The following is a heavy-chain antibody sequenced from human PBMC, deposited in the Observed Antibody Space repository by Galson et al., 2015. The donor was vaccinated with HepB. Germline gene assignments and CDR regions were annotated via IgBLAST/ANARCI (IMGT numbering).Heavy chain of an antibody. CDR1: GFIFNNAW. CDR2: IKRKGDGGKT. D-gene: IGHD1-7*01. CDR3: ATDLGITGTTARAEFFQH. V-gene: IGHV3-15*01. J-gene: IGHJ1*01. Sequence: SLRLSCAASGFIFNNAWMSWVRQAPGKGLEWVGRIKRKGDGGKTDYAEPVKGRFTISRDDSKNTLYLKMNSLKNEDTAVYFCATDLGITGTTARAEFFQHWGQGTLVTVSS.